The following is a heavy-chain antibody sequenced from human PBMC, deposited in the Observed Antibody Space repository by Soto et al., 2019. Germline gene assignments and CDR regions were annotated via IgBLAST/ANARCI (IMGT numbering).Heavy chain of an antibody. V-gene: IGHV1-2*04. CDR3: ARGGKRAYYDSSGYYYHYYYYGMDV. Sequence: GASGKVSCKASGYTFTGYYMHWVRQAPGQGLEWMGWINPNSGGTNYAQKFQGWVTMTRDTSISTAYMELSRLRSDDTAVYYCARGGKRAYYDSSGYYYHYYYYGMDVWGQGTTVTVSS. D-gene: IGHD3-22*01. J-gene: IGHJ6*02. CDR1: GYTFTGYY. CDR2: INPNSGGT.